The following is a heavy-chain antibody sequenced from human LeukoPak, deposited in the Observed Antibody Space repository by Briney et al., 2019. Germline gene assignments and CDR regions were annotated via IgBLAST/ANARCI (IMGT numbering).Heavy chain of an antibody. Sequence: SAKVSCKASGGTFSSYAISWVRQAPGQGLEWMGRIIPIFGTANYAQKFQGRVTSTTDESTSTAYMELSSLRSEDTAVYYCARGNSYGESLDYWGQGTLVTVSS. D-gene: IGHD5-18*01. J-gene: IGHJ4*02. CDR1: GGTFSSYA. CDR2: IIPIFGTA. CDR3: ARGNSYGESLDY. V-gene: IGHV1-69*05.